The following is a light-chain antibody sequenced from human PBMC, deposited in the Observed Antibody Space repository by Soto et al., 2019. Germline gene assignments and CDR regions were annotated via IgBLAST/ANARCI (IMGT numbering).Light chain of an antibody. CDR2: DVS. V-gene: IGLV2-14*03. J-gene: IGLJ3*02. CDR3: SSYGASSTL. CDR1: SSDIGSSNY. Sequence: QSALTQPASLSGSPGQSITISCTGTSSDIGSSNYVSWYQQHPGKAPKLMIFDVSYRPSGISDRFSGSKSGNTASLTISGLQPEDEADYYCSSYGASSTLFGGGTQLTVL.